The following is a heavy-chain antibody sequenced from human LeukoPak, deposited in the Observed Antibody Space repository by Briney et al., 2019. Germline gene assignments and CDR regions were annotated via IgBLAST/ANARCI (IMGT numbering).Heavy chain of an antibody. J-gene: IGHJ4*02. CDR2: IYGDDYK. V-gene: IGHV2-5*02. Sequence: SGPTLVKPTQTLTLTCTFSGFSLNTNRVGVGWIRQPPGKALEWLALIYGDDYKRYSPSLKNRITITKDTSKNQVVLTMTNMDPVDTAKYFCAQRPSKIRGVIIGPYFDFWGQGILVTVSS. CDR1: GFSLNTNRVG. CDR3: AQRPSKIRGVIIGPYFDF. D-gene: IGHD3-10*01.